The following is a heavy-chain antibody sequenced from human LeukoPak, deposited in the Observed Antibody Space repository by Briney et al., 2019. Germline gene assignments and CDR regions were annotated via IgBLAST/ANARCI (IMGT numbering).Heavy chain of an antibody. V-gene: IGHV3-21*04. Sequence: GGSLRLSCAASGFTFSSYSMNWVRQAPGKGLEWVSSISSSSSYIYYADSVKGRFTISRDNDKNSLYLQMNSLRAEDTAVYYCARGRCSGGSCYGRGFDYWGQGTLLTVSS. CDR3: ARGRCSGGSCYGRGFDY. D-gene: IGHD2-15*01. J-gene: IGHJ4*02. CDR1: GFTFSSYS. CDR2: ISSSSSYI.